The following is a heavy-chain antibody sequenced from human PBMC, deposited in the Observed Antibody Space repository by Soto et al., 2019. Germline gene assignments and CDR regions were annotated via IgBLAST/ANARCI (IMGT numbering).Heavy chain of an antibody. CDR2: LIPISGTT. J-gene: IGHJ4*02. CDR1: GGTFSNYA. Sequence: GASVKVSCKASGGTFSNYAIAWVRQAPGQGLEWMGGLIPISGTTNYAQKFQGRVTITADESTSTAYMGLRSLRSEDTAVYYCARSIVVVTAADYWGQGTLVTVSS. CDR3: ARSIVVVTAADY. V-gene: IGHV1-69*13. D-gene: IGHD2-21*02.